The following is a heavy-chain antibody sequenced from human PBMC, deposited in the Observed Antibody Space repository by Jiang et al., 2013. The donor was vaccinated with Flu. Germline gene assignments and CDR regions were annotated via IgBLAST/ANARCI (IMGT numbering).Heavy chain of an antibody. V-gene: IGHV1-69*04. J-gene: IGHJ4*02. CDR2: IIPILGIA. CDR3: ARGADGDRVFDY. CDR1: GGTFSTYS. D-gene: IGHD7-27*01. Sequence: GAEVKKPGSSVKVSCKASGGTFSTYSINWMRQAPGQGLEWMGGIIPILGIANYAQNSQGGVTITADKSTSTAYMELSSLRSEDTAVYYCARGADGDRVFDYWGQGTLVTISS.